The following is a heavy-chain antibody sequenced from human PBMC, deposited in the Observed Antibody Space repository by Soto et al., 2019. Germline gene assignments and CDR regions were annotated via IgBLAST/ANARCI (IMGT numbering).Heavy chain of an antibody. CDR1: GGTFSSYA. CDR3: ARNEDTAMVTLQNYYGMDV. Sequence: ASVKVSCKASGGTFSSYAISWVRQAPGQGLEWMGGIIPIFGTANYAQKFQGRVTITADESTSTAYMELSSLRSEDTAVYYCARNEDTAMVTLQNYYGMDVWGQGTTVTVSS. J-gene: IGHJ6*02. D-gene: IGHD5-18*01. CDR2: IIPIFGTA. V-gene: IGHV1-69*13.